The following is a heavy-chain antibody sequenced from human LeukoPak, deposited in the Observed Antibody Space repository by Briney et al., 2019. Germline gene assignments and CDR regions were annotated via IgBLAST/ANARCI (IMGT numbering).Heavy chain of an antibody. D-gene: IGHD6-13*01. V-gene: IGHV3-23*01. Sequence: GGSLRLSCAASGFTFSNFAMMWVRQAPGTGLQWVSTITGYGATFYADSVRGRFTIFRDTSMNTLFLQMNSLGAEDTAVYAKGAAAGKVGWFDPWGQGTLVTVSS. CDR2: ITGYGAT. CDR3: GAAAGKVGWFDP. CDR1: GFTFSNFA. J-gene: IGHJ5*02.